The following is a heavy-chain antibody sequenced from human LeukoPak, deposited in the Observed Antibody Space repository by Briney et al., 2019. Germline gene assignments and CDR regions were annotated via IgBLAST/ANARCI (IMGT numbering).Heavy chain of an antibody. J-gene: IGHJ5*02. CDR1: GYTFTSYD. CDR3: ARELRALFFDP. CDR2: INPNSGGT. D-gene: IGHD2-21*01. Sequence: ASVKVSCKASGYTFTSYDINWVRQATGQGLEWMGWINPNSGGTNYAQKFQGRVTMTRDTSISTAYMELSRLRSDDTAVYYCARELRALFFDPWGQGTLVTVSS. V-gene: IGHV1-2*02.